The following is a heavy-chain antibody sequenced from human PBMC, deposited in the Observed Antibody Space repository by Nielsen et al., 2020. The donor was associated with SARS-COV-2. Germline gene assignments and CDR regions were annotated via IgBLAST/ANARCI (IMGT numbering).Heavy chain of an antibody. V-gene: IGHV3-21*01. CDR3: ARDGLTDIYYGMDV. D-gene: IGHD2-21*02. CDR2: ITSSSSYI. Sequence: GESLKISCAASGFTFSRYTMNWVRQAPGKGLEWVSSITSSSSYIYYADSVKGRFTISRDNAKNSLYLQMNSLGAEDTAVYYCARDGLTDIYYGMDVWGQGTTVTVSS. J-gene: IGHJ6*02. CDR1: GFTFSRYT.